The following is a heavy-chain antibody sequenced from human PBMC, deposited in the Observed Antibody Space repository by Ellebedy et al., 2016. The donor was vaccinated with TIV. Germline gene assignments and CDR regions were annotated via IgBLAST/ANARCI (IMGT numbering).Heavy chain of an antibody. CDR3: AKDRSKFDY. CDR1: GGSISSYY. J-gene: IGHJ4*02. V-gene: IGHV4-59*01. CDR2: IYYSGST. Sequence: MPSETLSLTCTVSGGSISSYYWTWIRQPPGKGLEWIGYIYYSGSTNYNPSLKSRVTISVATSKNQFSLKLNSVTAADTAVYYCAKDRSKFDYWGQGSLVTVSS.